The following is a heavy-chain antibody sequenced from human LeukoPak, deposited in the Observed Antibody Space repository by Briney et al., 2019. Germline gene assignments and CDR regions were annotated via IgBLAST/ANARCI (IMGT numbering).Heavy chain of an antibody. J-gene: IGHJ3*02. Sequence: GGSLSLSCVASGFSFSDYSMNWVRQAPGKGLEWVSSINSRSNDIYYADSVKGRFTISRDNAKNSSYLQMNSLRAEDTAVYYCARGKAAAGTGGRLTYAFDIWGQGTMVTVSS. D-gene: IGHD6-13*01. CDR1: GFSFSDYS. V-gene: IGHV3-21*06. CDR2: INSRSNDI. CDR3: ARGKAAAGTGGRLTYAFDI.